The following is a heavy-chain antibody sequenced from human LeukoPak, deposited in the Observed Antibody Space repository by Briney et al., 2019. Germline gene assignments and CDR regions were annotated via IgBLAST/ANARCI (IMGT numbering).Heavy chain of an antibody. Sequence: PSETLPLTCTVSGGSISSGSYYWSWIRQPAGKGLEWIGRIYTSGSTNYNPSLKSRVTISVDTSKNQFSLKLSSVTAADTAVYYCAMEGYYDSSAMSSIWGQGTMVTVSS. CDR3: AMEGYYDSSAMSSI. CDR2: IYTSGST. J-gene: IGHJ3*02. V-gene: IGHV4-61*02. D-gene: IGHD3-22*01. CDR1: GGSISSGSYY.